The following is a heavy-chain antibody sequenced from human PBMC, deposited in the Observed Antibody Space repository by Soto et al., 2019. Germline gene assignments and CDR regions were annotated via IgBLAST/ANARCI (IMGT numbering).Heavy chain of an antibody. V-gene: IGHV4-61*01. CDR1: GSSVSSGSHY. D-gene: IGHD7-27*01. Sequence: QVQLQESGPGLVKPSETLSLTCTVSGSSVSSGSHYWTWIRQPPGKGLECIGYISSSGGTKYSPSLHSRDTISLDASKNQCSLILSSVTAADKAVYYGARELGKSGMDVCGQGPTVTVS. J-gene: IGHJ6*02. CDR2: ISSSGGT. CDR3: ARELGKSGMDV.